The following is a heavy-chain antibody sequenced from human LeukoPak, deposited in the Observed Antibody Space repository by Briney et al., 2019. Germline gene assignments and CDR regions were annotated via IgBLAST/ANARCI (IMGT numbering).Heavy chain of an antibody. Sequence: LSLTXTVSGGSISSGGYYWSWIRQHPGTGLEWIGYIYYSGSTYYSPSLKSRVTISVDTSKNQFSLKLSSVTAADTAVYYCARDRWGDSSSIDYWGQGTLVTVSS. CDR3: ARDRWGDSSSIDY. CDR2: IYYSGST. D-gene: IGHD6-6*01. CDR1: GGSISSGGYY. J-gene: IGHJ4*02. V-gene: IGHV4-31*03.